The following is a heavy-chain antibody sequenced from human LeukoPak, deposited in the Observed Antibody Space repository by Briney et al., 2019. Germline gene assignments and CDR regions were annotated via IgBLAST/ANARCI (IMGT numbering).Heavy chain of an antibody. Sequence: KASETLSLTCTVSGGSISSSSYYWGWIRQPPGKGLEWIGSIYYSGSTYYNPSLKSRVTISVDTSKNQFSLKLSSVTAADTAVYYCASDSSGYYYFDYWGQGTLVTVSS. CDR1: GGSISSSSYY. J-gene: IGHJ4*02. D-gene: IGHD3-22*01. CDR3: ASDSSGYYYFDY. CDR2: IYYSGST. V-gene: IGHV4-39*07.